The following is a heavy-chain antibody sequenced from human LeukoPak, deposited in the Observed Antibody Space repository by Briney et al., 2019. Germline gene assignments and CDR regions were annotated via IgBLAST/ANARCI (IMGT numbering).Heavy chain of an antibody. D-gene: IGHD3-10*02. J-gene: IGHJ6*04. CDR3: AELGITMIGGV. CDR1: GFTFSNYW. V-gene: IGHV3-7*01. CDR2: IKQDGSEK. Sequence: GGSLRLSCAASGFTFSNYWMSWVRQAPGKGLQWVANIKQDGSEKYYVDSVKGRFTISRDNAKNSLYLQMNSLRAEDTAVYYCAELGITMIGGVWGKGTTVTISS.